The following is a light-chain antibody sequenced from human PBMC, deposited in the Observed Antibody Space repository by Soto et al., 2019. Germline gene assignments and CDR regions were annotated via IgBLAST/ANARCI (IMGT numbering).Light chain of an antibody. J-gene: IGKJ4*01. V-gene: IGKV3D-20*02. CDR1: QSVSSSY. CDR3: QQRSNWPPSLT. Sequence: EIVLTQSPGTLCLSPAERSTLSSGPIQSVSSSYLAWYQQKPGQAPRLLIYGASSRATGIPARFSGSGSGTDFTLTISSLEPEDFAVYYCQQRSNWPPSLTFGGGTKVDIK. CDR2: GAS.